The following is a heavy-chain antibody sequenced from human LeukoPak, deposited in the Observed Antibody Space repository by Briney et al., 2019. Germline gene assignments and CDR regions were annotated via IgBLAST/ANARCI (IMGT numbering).Heavy chain of an antibody. D-gene: IGHD3-10*01. J-gene: IGHJ5*02. Sequence: ASLKLSCKASGYTFTDYHMHWGRQAPGQGFEWMGWINTNSGVTKYAQKFQGRVTMTRDTSISTAYMELSRLRSDDTAVYNCARDSDYYGSGSYGFDPWGQGTLVTVSS. V-gene: IGHV1-2*02. CDR2: INTNSGVT. CDR1: GYTFTDYH. CDR3: ARDSDYYGSGSYGFDP.